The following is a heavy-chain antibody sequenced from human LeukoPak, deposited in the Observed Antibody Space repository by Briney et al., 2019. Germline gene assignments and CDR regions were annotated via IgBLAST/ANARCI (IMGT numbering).Heavy chain of an antibody. CDR2: IHYSWGT. V-gene: IGHV4-59*08. CDR3: AKHSVLTGSGYAFDI. Sequence: SETLSLTCTVSGGSISNYYWRWIRQSPGKGLEWIGYIHYSWGTKYNPTLKSRVLISCDMSMNQFTLKLSSVSAADTAMYYWAKHSVLTGSGYAFDIGGQGTAVTVSS. CDR1: GGSISNYY. D-gene: IGHD3-9*01. J-gene: IGHJ3*02.